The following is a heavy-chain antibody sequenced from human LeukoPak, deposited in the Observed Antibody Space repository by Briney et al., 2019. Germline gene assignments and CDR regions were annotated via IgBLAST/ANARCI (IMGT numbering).Heavy chain of an antibody. J-gene: IGHJ4*02. D-gene: IGHD6-13*01. CDR2: ISYDGSNK. CDR1: GFTFSRSA. Sequence: GGSLRLSCVGSGFTFSRSAMSWVRQAPGKGLEWVAVISYDGSNKYYPESVKGRFTISRDNSKNTLYLQMNSLRAEDTAVYYCARIPGIAATDYYFDYWGQGTLVTVSS. V-gene: IGHV3-30-3*01. CDR3: ARIPGIAATDYYFDY.